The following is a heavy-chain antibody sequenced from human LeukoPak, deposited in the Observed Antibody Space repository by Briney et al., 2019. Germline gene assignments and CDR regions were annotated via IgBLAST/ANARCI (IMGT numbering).Heavy chain of an antibody. V-gene: IGHV4-38-2*02. CDR3: ASPVNCSGGSCYRVVGY. CDR1: GYSISSGYY. D-gene: IGHD2-15*01. Sequence: PSETLSLTCTVSGYSISSGYYWGWIRQPPGKGLEWIGSIYYSGSTYYNPSLKSRVTISVDTSKNQFSLKLSSVTAADTAVYYCASPVNCSGGSCYRVVGYWGQGTLVTVSS. J-gene: IGHJ4*02. CDR2: IYYSGST.